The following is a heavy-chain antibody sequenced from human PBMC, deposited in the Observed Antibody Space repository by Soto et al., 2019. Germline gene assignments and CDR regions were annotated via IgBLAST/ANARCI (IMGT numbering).Heavy chain of an antibody. D-gene: IGHD6-19*01. CDR1: GRPVSSGGYY. Sequence: QVQLQESGPGLVKPSQTLSLTCTVSGRPVSSGGYYWTWIHQHPGRGLEWIGYIYHIESPSYNPSLENRLTISLDTSKNQFSLNLTSVTAADTAIYYCVRDRALDSSGHWFDTWGQGILVTVSS. J-gene: IGHJ5*02. CDR2: IYHIESP. V-gene: IGHV4-31*03. CDR3: VRDRALDSSGHWFDT.